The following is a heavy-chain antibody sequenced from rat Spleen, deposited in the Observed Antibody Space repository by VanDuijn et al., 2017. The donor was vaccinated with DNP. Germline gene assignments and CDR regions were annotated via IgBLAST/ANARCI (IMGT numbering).Heavy chain of an antibody. CDR3: ATLNYGGYSEPLDYAMDA. Sequence: EVQLVDSDGVSVQPGNSMKLSCASSGFTFRDHNMARLRQSPNKRLEWVATIIYDGSSTYYRDSVKGRFTISRDNAKSTLHLQMDSLRSEDTDTYYCATLNYGGYSEPLDYAMDAWGQGTSVTVSS. D-gene: IGHD1-11*01. V-gene: IGHV5S10*01. CDR2: IIYDGSST. J-gene: IGHJ4*01. CDR1: GFTFRDHN.